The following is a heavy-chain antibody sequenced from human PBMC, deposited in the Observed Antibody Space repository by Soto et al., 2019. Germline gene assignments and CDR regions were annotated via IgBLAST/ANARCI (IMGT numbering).Heavy chain of an antibody. J-gene: IGHJ4*02. CDR3: ARNRYGEPFDY. D-gene: IGHD4-17*01. CDR2: IYYSGGT. Sequence: QVQLQESGPGLVKPSQTLSLTCTVSGGSISSGDYYWSWIRQPPGQGLEWIGYIYYSGGTYYNPSLKSRVTMSVDTSKNRFSLNLYSVTAADTAVYYCARNRYGEPFDYWGQGALVTVSS. CDR1: GGSISSGDYY. V-gene: IGHV4-30-4*01.